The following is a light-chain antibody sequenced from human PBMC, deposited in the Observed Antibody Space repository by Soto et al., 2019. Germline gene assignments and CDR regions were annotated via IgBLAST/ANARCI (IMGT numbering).Light chain of an antibody. CDR1: QSVSSSY. V-gene: IGKV3-20*01. J-gene: IGKJ2*01. Sequence: EIVLTQSPGTLSLSPGERATLSCRASQSVSSSYLAWYQQKPGQAPSLLNYGASSTATGIPDRCSGSGSGTNFSLTVSRLDTDNLPAYDCPQYYSSPYITPPVYTFGQGTKLEIK. CDR3: PQYYSSPYITPPVYT. CDR2: GAS.